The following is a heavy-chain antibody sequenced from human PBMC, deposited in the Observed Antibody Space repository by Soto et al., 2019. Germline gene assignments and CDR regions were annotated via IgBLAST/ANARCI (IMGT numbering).Heavy chain of an antibody. CDR2: IYHSGST. CDR3: ASVGLGGYYYDSSGYLQPINDAFDI. V-gene: IGHV4-4*02. CDR1: GGSISSSNW. J-gene: IGHJ3*02. Sequence: QVQLQESGPGLVKPSGTLSLTCAVSGGSISSSNWWSWVRQPPGKGLEGIGEIYHSGSTNYNPSLNSRGTIAVDKSKNQCSLKLSSVTAADTAVYYCASVGLGGYYYDSSGYLQPINDAFDIWGQGTMVTVSS. D-gene: IGHD3-22*01.